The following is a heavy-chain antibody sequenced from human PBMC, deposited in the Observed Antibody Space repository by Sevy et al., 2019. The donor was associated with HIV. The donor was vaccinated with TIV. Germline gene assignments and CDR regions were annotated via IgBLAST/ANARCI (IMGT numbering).Heavy chain of an antibody. J-gene: IGHJ4*02. V-gene: IGHV3-23*01. CDR1: GSTFISYV. CDR2: ISASGGST. D-gene: IGHD3-22*01. CDR3: AKEDSGGYLY. Sequence: GGSLRLSCAASGSTFISYVMTWVRQAPGKGLEGVSTISASGGSTYYADSVKGRFIISRDNSKNTVDLQMNSLRAGDTAVYYCAKEDSGGYLYWGQGTLVTVSS.